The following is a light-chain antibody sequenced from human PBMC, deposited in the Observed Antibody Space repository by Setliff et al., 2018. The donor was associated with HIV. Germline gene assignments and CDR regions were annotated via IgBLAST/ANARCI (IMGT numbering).Light chain of an antibody. CDR2: SNN. CDR3: AAWDDSLNGWV. CDR1: SSNIGGKT. V-gene: IGLV1-44*01. Sequence: QSVLTQPPSASGTPGQRVTISCSGSSSNIGGKTVNWYRQLPGTAPKLLINSNNQRPSGVPDRFSGSKSGTSASLAISGLQSEDEADYYCAAWDDSLNGWVFGGGTKVTVL. J-gene: IGLJ3*02.